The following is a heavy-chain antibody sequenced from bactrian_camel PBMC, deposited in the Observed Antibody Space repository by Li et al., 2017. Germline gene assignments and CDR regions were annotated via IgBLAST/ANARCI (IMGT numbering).Heavy chain of an antibody. V-gene: IGHV3-2*01. D-gene: IGHD5*01. CDR2: IDKNGYYT. J-gene: IGHJ4*01. Sequence: HVQLVESGGGLVQPGGSLTLSCTGSGFTFSRYSMAWVRQAPGKGLEWISSIDKNGYYTYSPASVKGRLTISRDNAKNMMYLQMNSLKSEDTAMYFCAKDQRVRGWMVSSGVEYIYWGQGTQVTVS. CDR1: GFTFSRYS. CDR3: AKDQRVRGWMVSSGVEYIY.